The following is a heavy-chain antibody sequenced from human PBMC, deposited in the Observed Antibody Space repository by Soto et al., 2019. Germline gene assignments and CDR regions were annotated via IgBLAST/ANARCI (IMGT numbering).Heavy chain of an antibody. CDR3: ARGSGGLAAAGTFDY. J-gene: IGHJ4*02. Sequence: QVQLQESGPGLVKPSGTLSLTCAVSGGSISSSNWWSWVRQPPGKGLEWIGEIYHSGSTNYNPSPKSGVTISVDKSKNPFSLKPSSVTAADTAVYYCARGSGGLAAAGTFDYWGQGTLVTVSS. V-gene: IGHV4-4*02. CDR2: IYHSGST. D-gene: IGHD6-13*01. CDR1: GGSISSSNW.